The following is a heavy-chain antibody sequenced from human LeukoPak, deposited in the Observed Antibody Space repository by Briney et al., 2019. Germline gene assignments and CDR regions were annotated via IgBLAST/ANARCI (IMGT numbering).Heavy chain of an antibody. J-gene: IGHJ4*02. V-gene: IGHV4-4*07. CDR3: ARCRFGELLSVGCFFDY. CDR1: GGSISSYY. Sequence: PSETLSLTCTVSGGSISSYYWSWIRQPAGKGLEWIGRIYTSGSTNYNPSLKSRVTMSVDTSKNQFSLKLSSVTAADTAVYYCARCRFGELLSVGCFFDYWGQGTLITVSS. CDR2: IYTSGST. D-gene: IGHD3-10*01.